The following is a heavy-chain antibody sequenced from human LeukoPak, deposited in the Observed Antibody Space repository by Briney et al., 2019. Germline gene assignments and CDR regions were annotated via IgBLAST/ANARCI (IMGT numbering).Heavy chain of an antibody. D-gene: IGHD6-19*01. CDR1: EFTFSTYY. J-gene: IGHJ4*02. CDR3: ARWLYSGGWAMDY. Sequence: GGSLRLSCAASEFTFSTYYMTWVRQAPGKGLEWVGSIRADGSAQFYVDSVRGRFTISRDNAKDSLYLQMNSLRAEDMAVYYCARWLYSGGWAMDYWGQGTLVSVSS. CDR2: IRADGSAQ. V-gene: IGHV3-7*01.